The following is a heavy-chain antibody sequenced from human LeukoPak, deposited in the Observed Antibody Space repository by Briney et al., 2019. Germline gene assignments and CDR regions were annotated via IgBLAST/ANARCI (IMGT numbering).Heavy chain of an antibody. Sequence: SETLSLTCTVSGVSIANYYWAWIRQPAGKGLEWIGRMYISGSTNYNPALKSRVTISIGKTKNQFSPRLRSVTAADTAVYYCARDYLVGAPLDSWGQGILVTVSS. V-gene: IGHV4-4*07. J-gene: IGHJ4*02. CDR2: MYISGST. CDR3: ARDYLVGAPLDS. CDR1: GVSIANYY. D-gene: IGHD1-26*01.